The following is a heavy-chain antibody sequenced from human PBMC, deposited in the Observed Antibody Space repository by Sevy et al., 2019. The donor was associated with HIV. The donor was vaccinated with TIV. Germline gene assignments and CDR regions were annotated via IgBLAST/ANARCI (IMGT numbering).Heavy chain of an antibody. J-gene: IGHJ6*02. CDR1: GFTFSHYG. Sequence: GGSLRLSCVASGFTFSHYGMHWVRQAPGKGLEWVALISYDGSNKYYADSVKGRFTISRDNSKSTLYLQMNSLRAEDTAVYYCARDLVIPATTDYFYYGMDVWGQGTTVTVSS. V-gene: IGHV3-30*03. CDR2: ISYDGSNK. CDR3: ARDLVIPATTDYFYYGMDV. D-gene: IGHD2-15*01.